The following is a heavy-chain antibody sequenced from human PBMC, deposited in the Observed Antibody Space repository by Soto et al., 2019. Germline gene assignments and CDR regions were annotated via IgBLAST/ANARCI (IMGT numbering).Heavy chain of an antibody. V-gene: IGHV3-74*01. D-gene: IGHD1-26*01. J-gene: IGHJ4*02. CDR2: IKSDGSTT. CDR1: GFTFDTYW. Sequence: EVQLVESGGGLVQPGGSLRLSCAVSGFTFDTYWMHWVRQAPGKGLAWVSRIKSDGSTTDYADSVKGRFTISRDNAKNTLYLQMTSLTAEDTAIYYCARAMTSVGATTRGDYWGQGTLVTVSS. CDR3: ARAMTSVGATTRGDY.